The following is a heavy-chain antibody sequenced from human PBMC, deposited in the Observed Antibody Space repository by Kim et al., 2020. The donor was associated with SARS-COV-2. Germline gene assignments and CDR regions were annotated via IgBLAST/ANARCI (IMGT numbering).Heavy chain of an antibody. V-gene: IGHV3-30*04. CDR1: GFTFSSYA. CDR3: ARDRSYSAEYFQH. J-gene: IGHJ1*01. Sequence: GGSLRLSCAASGFTFSSYAMHWVRQAPGKGLEWVAVISYDGSNKYYADSVKGRFTISRDNSKNTLYLQMNSLRAEDTAVYYCARDRSYSAEYFQHWGQGTLVTVSS. CDR2: ISYDGSNK. D-gene: IGHD1-26*01.